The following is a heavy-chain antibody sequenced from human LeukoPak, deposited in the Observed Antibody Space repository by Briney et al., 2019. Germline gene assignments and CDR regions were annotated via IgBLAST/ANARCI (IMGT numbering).Heavy chain of an antibody. Sequence: SVKVSCKASGGTFSSYAISWVRQAPGQGLEWMGGIISIFGTANYAQKFQGRVTITADESTSTAYMELSSLRSEDTAVYYCARGHLYCSGGSCYYYYFQHWGQGTLVTASS. CDR3: ARGHLYCSGGSCYYYYFQH. D-gene: IGHD2-15*01. V-gene: IGHV1-69*13. CDR2: IISIFGTA. J-gene: IGHJ1*01. CDR1: GGTFSSYA.